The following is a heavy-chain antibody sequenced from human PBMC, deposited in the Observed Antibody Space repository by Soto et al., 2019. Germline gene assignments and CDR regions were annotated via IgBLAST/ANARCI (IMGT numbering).Heavy chain of an antibody. V-gene: IGHV4-39*01. CDR2: IHYSGST. CDR1: GDSISISSYY. J-gene: IGHJ4*02. D-gene: IGHD2-15*01. Sequence: QLQLQESGPGLVKPSETLSLTCSVSGDSISISSYYWGWVRQPPGKGLEWIGSIHYSGSTYYNPSLQSRVTISGDASKKQFSLKLGSVTAADTAMYYCASTKDETLYFDYWGQGNLVTVSS. CDR3: ASTKDETLYFDY.